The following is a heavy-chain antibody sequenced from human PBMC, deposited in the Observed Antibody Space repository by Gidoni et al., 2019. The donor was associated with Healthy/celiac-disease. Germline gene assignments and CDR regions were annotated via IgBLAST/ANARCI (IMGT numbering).Heavy chain of an antibody. Sequence: QVQLVESGGGVVQPGRSLRLSCAASGFTFSSYAMHWVRQAPGKGLEWVAVISYDGSNKYYADSVKGRFTISRDNSKNTLYLQMNSLRAEDTAVYYCARGRQQQLVPWFDPWGQGTLVTVSS. V-gene: IGHV3-30-3*01. CDR3: ARGRQQQLVPWFDP. CDR2: ISYDGSNK. D-gene: IGHD6-13*01. J-gene: IGHJ5*02. CDR1: GFTFSSYA.